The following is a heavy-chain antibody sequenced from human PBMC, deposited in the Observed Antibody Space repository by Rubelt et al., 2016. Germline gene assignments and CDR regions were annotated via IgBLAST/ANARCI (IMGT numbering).Heavy chain of an antibody. J-gene: IGHJ4*02. V-gene: IGHV3-23*01. CDR3: AKSAKAYYSSSEIDY. CDR2: IDGGGGST. CDR1: GFTFSNYA. D-gene: IGHD6-19*01. Sequence: EVQVLESGGGLVQPGGSLRLSCAASGFTFSNYAMSWVRQAPGKGLEWVSTIDGGGGSTYYADSVKGRYTISRDSSVNTLYLQMNSLRAEDTAVYYCAKSAKAYYSSSEIDYWGQGTLVTVSS.